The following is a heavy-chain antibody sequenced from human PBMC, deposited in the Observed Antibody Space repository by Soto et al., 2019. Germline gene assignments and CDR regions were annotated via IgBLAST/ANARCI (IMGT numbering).Heavy chain of an antibody. D-gene: IGHD3-3*01. V-gene: IGHV1-2*02. CDR3: ATIFGGALDH. J-gene: IGHJ1*01. Sequence: ASVKVSCKASGFTFTNHFFHWVRQAPGQRLEWMGWINPHSGATSYEKKFQGRLTLTRDTSISTAYMELSRLTSDDTDVYYCATIFGGALDHSGQGTLVTVSS. CDR1: GFTFTNHF. CDR2: INPHSGAT.